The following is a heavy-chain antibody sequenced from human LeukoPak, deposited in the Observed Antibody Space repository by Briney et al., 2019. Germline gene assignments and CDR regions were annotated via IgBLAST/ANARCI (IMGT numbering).Heavy chain of an antibody. CDR2: IDHSGST. V-gene: IGHV4-4*02. Sequence: KTSETLSLTCAVSGGSISSSNWWSWVRPPPGKGLEWIGEIDHSGSTNYNPSLKSRVTISIDKSKNQFSLKLSSVTAADTAVYYCASGYYYDSSGAFDYWGQGTLVTVSS. D-gene: IGHD3-22*01. CDR3: ASGYYYDSSGAFDY. CDR1: GGSISSSNW. J-gene: IGHJ4*02.